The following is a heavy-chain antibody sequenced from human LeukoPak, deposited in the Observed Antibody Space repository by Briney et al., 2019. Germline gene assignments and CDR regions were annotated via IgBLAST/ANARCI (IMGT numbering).Heavy chain of an antibody. CDR1: GYTFTGYY. V-gene: IGHV1-2*02. CDR3: ARSVDIVATQFDY. J-gene: IGHJ4*02. CDR2: INPNSGGT. Sequence: ASVKVSCKASGYTFTGYYMHWVRQAPGQGLEWMGWINPNSGGTNYAQKFQGRVTMTRDTSISTVYMELSMLRSDDTAVYYCARSVDIVATQFDYWGQGTLVTVSS. D-gene: IGHD5-12*01.